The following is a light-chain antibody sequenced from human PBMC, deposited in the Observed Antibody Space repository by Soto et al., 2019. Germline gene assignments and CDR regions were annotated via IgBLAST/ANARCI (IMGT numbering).Light chain of an antibody. J-gene: IGKJ1*01. CDR1: QTIRSNY. Sequence: ETVLTQSPGTLSLSPGERATLSCRASQTIRSNYLAWYRQTPGQAPRLLIYGASNRATGIADRFSGSGSGTDFTLIISRLEPEDFALYYCRQDGSSPWTFGQGTKVEIK. CDR3: RQDGSSPWT. V-gene: IGKV3-20*01. CDR2: GAS.